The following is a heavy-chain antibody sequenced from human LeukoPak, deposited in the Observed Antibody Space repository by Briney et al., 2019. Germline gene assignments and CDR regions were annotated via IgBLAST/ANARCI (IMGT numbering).Heavy chain of an antibody. D-gene: IGHD3-10*01. V-gene: IGHV5-51*01. CDR3: VRSTMVRGVISMDV. CDR2: IYPADSDT. J-gene: IGHJ6*02. Sequence: GESLKISCKGSGYSFTIYWIGWVRHMPGKGLEWMGIIYPADSDTRYSPSFQGQVTISADKSISTTYLQWSSLKASDTAMYYCVRSTMVRGVISMDVWGQGTTVTVSS. CDR1: GYSFTIYW.